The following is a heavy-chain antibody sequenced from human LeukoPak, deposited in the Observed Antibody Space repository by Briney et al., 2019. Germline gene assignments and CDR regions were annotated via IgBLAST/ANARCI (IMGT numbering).Heavy chain of an antibody. J-gene: IGHJ6*02. D-gene: IGHD3-22*01. CDR2: IYYSGST. V-gene: IGHV4-31*03. Sequence: PSETLSLTCTVSGGSISSGGYYWSWIRQHPGRGLEWIGYIYYSGSTYYNPSLKSRVTISVDTSKNQFSLKLSSVTAADTAVYYCARDLARAGDYETAYCYYGMDVWGQGTTVTVSS. CDR1: GGSISSGGYY. CDR3: ARDLARAGDYETAYCYYGMDV.